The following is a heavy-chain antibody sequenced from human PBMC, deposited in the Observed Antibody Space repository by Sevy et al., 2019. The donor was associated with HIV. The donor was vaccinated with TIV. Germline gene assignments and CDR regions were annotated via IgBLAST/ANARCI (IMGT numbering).Heavy chain of an antibody. CDR2: ISSSGSTI. CDR1: AFTFSDYY. Sequence: GGSLRLSCAASAFTFSDYYMSWIRQTPGKGLEWVSYISSSGSTIYYADSVKGRFTISRDNAKNSLYLQMNSLRAEDTAVYYCARLMGIAARTTAFDIWGQGTMVTVSS. J-gene: IGHJ3*02. D-gene: IGHD6-6*01. V-gene: IGHV3-11*01. CDR3: ARLMGIAARTTAFDI.